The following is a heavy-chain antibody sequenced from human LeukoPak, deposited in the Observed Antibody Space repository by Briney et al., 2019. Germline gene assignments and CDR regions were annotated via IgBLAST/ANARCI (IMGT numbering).Heavy chain of an antibody. D-gene: IGHD1-1*01. CDR1: GFTFSDYS. CDR2: ISRSSRHV. V-gene: IGHV3-21*01. J-gene: IGHJ1*01. CDR3: VRDLMGSGSTTAYLHH. Sequence: GGSLRLSCAASGFTFSDYSMNWVRQAPGKGLEWVSSISRSSRHVYYAGSVKGRFTISRDNAKNSLYLQMNSLRAEDMAVYFCVRDLMGSGSTTAYLHHWGQGTLVTDSS.